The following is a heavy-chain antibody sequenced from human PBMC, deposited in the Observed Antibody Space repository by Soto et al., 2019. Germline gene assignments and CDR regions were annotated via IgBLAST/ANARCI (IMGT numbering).Heavy chain of an antibody. J-gene: IGHJ4*02. V-gene: IGHV4-61*01. CDR3: ARTTAVPNTLRSRYFFDY. Sequence: SETLSLTCSVSGGSVSNKTYYWSWIRQTPGKRLEWIGYVYYSGTTNYNPSLKSRVTISVDLSKDQFSLRLSSVTTADTALYYCARTTAVPNTLRSRYFFDYWGQGTLVTVSS. CDR2: VYYSGTT. D-gene: IGHD4-17*01. CDR1: GGSVSNKTYY.